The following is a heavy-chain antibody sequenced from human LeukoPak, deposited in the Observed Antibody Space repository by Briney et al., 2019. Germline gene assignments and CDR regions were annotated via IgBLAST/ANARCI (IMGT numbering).Heavy chain of an antibody. Sequence: GGSLRLSCAASGFTFSDYYMSWIRQAPGKGLGWVSYISSSSSYTNYADSVKGRFTISRDNAKNSLYLQMNSLRAEDTAVYYCARDLPRLGATNYYGMDVWGQGTTVTVSS. CDR1: GFTFSDYY. CDR3: ARDLPRLGATNYYGMDV. D-gene: IGHD1-26*01. J-gene: IGHJ6*02. V-gene: IGHV3-11*06. CDR2: ISSSSSYT.